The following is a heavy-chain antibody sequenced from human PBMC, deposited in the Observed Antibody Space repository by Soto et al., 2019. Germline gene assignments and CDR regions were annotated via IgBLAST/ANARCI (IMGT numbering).Heavy chain of an antibody. V-gene: IGHV4-39*01. CDR3: VGSGYDYYYYGMDV. CDR1: GGSISSSSYY. J-gene: IGHJ6*02. D-gene: IGHD5-12*01. Sequence: QLQLQESGPGLVKPSETLSLTCTVSGGSISSSSYYWGWIRQPPGKGLEWIGSIYYSGSTYYNPSLKSRVTISVDTSKNQFSLKLSSVTAADTAVYHCVGSGYDYYYYGMDVWGQGTTVTVSS. CDR2: IYYSGST.